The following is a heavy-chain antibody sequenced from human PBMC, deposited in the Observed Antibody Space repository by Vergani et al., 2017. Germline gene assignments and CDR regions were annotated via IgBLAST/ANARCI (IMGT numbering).Heavy chain of an antibody. J-gene: IGHJ4*02. CDR2: IYYSGST. CDR1: GGSVSSSSYY. V-gene: IGHV4-39*01. CDR3: ARQETTIDY. Sequence: QVQLQESGPGLVKPSETLSLTCTVSGGSVSSSSYYWGWIRQPPGKGLEWIGSIYYSGSTYYNPSLKSRVTISVDTSKNQFSLKLSSVTAADTAVYYCARQETTIDYWGQGTLVTVSS. D-gene: IGHD4-17*01.